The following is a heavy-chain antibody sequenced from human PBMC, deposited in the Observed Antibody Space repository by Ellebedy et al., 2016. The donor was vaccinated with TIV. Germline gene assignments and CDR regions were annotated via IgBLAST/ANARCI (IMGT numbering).Heavy chain of an antibody. D-gene: IGHD6-13*01. CDR3: ARGGIVAAGTMRYFDS. V-gene: IGHV3-53*01. CDR1: GVTVNSNH. CDR2: MYGDGGI. J-gene: IGHJ4*02. Sequence: PGGSLRLSCAASGVTVNSNHMSWVRQAPGKGLEWVSVMYGDGGIYYADSVKGRFTLSRDTSKNTLYLQMNSLRAEDTAVYYCARGGIVAAGTMRYFDSWGQGILVTVSS.